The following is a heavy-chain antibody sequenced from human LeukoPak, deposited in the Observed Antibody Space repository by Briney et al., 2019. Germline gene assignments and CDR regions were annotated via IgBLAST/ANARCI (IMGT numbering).Heavy chain of an antibody. Sequence: SETLSLTCAVYDESFSGYFWSWIRQPPGKGLEWIGEINHSGYTNYNPSLKSRVTISVDTSKKQFSLRLNSVTAADTAVYYCARIWPDLWGRGTLVTVSS. CDR3: ARIWPDL. CDR1: DESFSGYF. D-gene: IGHD3-10*01. V-gene: IGHV4-34*01. J-gene: IGHJ2*01. CDR2: INHSGYT.